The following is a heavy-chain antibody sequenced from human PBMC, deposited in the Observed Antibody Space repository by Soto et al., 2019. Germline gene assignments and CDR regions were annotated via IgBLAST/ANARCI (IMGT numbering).Heavy chain of an antibody. Sequence: SETLSLTCSIYSGSFSGFYWRWIRQPPGKRLEWIGEFSQSGSTNYNPSLKSRVSRSVDTSKNQFSRNLTPVTAADTAVYYCARAPKVSGSSQTRPDFWGQGALVTVSS. CDR2: FSQSGST. CDR1: SGSFSGFY. J-gene: IGHJ4*02. D-gene: IGHD6-6*01. V-gene: IGHV4-34*01. CDR3: ARAPKVSGSSQTRPDF.